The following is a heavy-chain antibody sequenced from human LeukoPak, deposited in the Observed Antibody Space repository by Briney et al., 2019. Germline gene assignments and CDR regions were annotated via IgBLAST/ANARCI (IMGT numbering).Heavy chain of an antibody. V-gene: IGHV3-64D*06. J-gene: IGHJ4*02. CDR3: VNQISGWVY. CDR2: SSANGGST. Sequence: GGSLRLSCSASEFTFSTRPMHWVRQAPGKGLEYVSGSSANGGSTYYADSVKGRFIISRDNSKNTVYLQMSSLRPEDTAMYYCVNQISGWVYWGQGTLVTVSS. D-gene: IGHD6-19*01. CDR1: EFTFSTRP.